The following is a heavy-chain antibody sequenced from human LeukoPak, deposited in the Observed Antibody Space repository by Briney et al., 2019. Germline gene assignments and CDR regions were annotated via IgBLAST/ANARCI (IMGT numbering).Heavy chain of an antibody. CDR1: GFTFSNYG. CDR2: TDTSGNYI. CDR3: ARGRSITLLRGVAMSDGFDI. D-gene: IGHD3-10*01. V-gene: IGHV3-21*01. Sequence: GGSLRLSCAASGFTFSNYGMNWVRQAPGKGLEWVSFTDTSGNYIYYGDSVKGRFTISRDNAKNLVFLQMNGLRAEDTAAYYCARGRSITLLRGVAMSDGFDIWGQGAMVAVSS. J-gene: IGHJ3*02.